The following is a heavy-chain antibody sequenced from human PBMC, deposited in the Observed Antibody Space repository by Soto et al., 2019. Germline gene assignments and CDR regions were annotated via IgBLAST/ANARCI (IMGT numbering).Heavy chain of an antibody. Sequence: GGSLRLSCAASGFSLSDHGVNWVRQAPGKGLEWISSVNRGASSLYYAESVKGRFTMSRDDAKNSVYLQMNSLRDEDTAVYYCARQINWRDGGAWGQGT. CDR1: GFSLSDHG. D-gene: IGHD3-16*01. V-gene: IGHV3-48*02. CDR3: ARQINWRDGGA. J-gene: IGHJ5*02. CDR2: VNRGASSL.